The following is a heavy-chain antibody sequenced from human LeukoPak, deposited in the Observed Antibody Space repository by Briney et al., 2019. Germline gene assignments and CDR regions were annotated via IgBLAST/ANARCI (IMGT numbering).Heavy chain of an antibody. CDR2: IIPIFGTA. CDR1: GGTFSSYA. Sequence: VASVKVSCTASGGTFSSYAISWVRQAPGQGLEWMGGIIPIFGTANYAQKFQGRVTITADESTSTAYMELSSLRSEDTAVYYCARDWQQLASDYYYYGMDVWGQGTTVTVFS. D-gene: IGHD6-13*01. V-gene: IGHV1-69*13. CDR3: ARDWQQLASDYYYYGMDV. J-gene: IGHJ6*02.